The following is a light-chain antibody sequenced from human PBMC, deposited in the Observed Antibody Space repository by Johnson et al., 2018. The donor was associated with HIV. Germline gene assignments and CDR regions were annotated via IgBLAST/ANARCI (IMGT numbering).Light chain of an antibody. J-gene: IGLJ1*01. CDR1: SSNIGNNY. CDR2: DNH. Sequence: QSVLTQPPSVSAAPGQKVTISCSGSSSNIGNNYVSWYQQLPGTAPKLLIYDNHKRPSGIPDRFSGSKSGTSATLAITGLQTGDEADYYCGTWDDSLSALYVFGTGTKVTVL. CDR3: GTWDDSLSALYV. V-gene: IGLV1-51*01.